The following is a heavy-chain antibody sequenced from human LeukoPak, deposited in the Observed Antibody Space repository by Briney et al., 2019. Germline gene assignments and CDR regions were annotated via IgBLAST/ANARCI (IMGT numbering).Heavy chain of an antibody. J-gene: IGHJ5*02. V-gene: IGHV4-39*01. D-gene: IGHD4-17*01. CDR2: IYYSGST. CDR1: GGSISSSSYY. Sequence: KPSETLSLTCTVSGGSISSSSYYWGWIRQPPGKGLEWIGNIYYSGSTYYNPSLKSRVTISVDTSKNQFSLKLSSVTAADTAVYYCARGHRYGDYANCFDPWGQGTLVTVSP. CDR3: ARGHRYGDYANCFDP.